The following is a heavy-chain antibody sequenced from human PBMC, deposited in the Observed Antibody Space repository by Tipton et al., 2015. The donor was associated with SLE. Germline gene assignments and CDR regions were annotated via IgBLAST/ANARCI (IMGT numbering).Heavy chain of an antibody. V-gene: IGHV4-39*07. Sequence: TLSLTCTVSGGSISSSSYYWGWIRQPPGKGLEWIGSMYYSGSTYYNAPLKSRVTISVDTSKNQFSLKLSSVTAADTALYYCARHFSGSYSFDYWGQGKLVTVSS. CDR2: MYYSGST. CDR3: ARHFSGSYSFDY. J-gene: IGHJ4*02. D-gene: IGHD1-26*01. CDR1: GGSISSSSYY.